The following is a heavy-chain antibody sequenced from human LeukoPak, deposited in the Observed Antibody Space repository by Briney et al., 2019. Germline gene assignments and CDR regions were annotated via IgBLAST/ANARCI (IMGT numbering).Heavy chain of an antibody. J-gene: IGHJ4*02. D-gene: IGHD1-20*01. V-gene: IGHV3-30-3*01. CDR2: ISYDGSNK. CDR1: GFTFSNAW. CDR3: AREAVTGTTGPFDY. Sequence: GGSLRLSCAASGFTFSNAWMSWVRQAPGKGLEWVAVISYDGSNKYYADSVKGRFTISRDNSKNTLYLQMNSLRAEDTAVYYCAREAVTGTTGPFDYWGQGTLVTVSS.